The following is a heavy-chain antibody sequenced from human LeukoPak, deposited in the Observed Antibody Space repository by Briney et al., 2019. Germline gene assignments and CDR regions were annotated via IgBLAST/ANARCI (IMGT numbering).Heavy chain of an antibody. V-gene: IGHV3-23*01. CDR1: GFSFSSNT. CDR3: ARDEDTSALSEY. D-gene: IGHD2/OR15-2a*01. J-gene: IGHJ4*02. CDR2: ISNNGGRT. Sequence: GGSLRLSCAGSGFSFSSNTMSWVCQAPGRGLEGVSAISNNGGRTDYADSVKGRFTISRDNSKSTLYLHMDSLRAEDTAVYYCARDEDTSALSEYWGQGTLVTVSS.